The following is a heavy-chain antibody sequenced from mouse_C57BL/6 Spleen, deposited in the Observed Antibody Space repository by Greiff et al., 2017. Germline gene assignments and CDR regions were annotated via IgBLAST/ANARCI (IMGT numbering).Heavy chain of an antibody. Sequence: VQLVESGAELVRPGASVTLSCKASGYTFTDYEMHWVKQTPVQGLERIGAIDPENGGTAYNQKFKGKAILTADKSSSTAYMELRSLTSEDSAVYYCTPAYYSSFDYWGQGTTLTGSS. CDR3: TPAYYSSFDY. J-gene: IGHJ2*01. D-gene: IGHD2-5*01. CDR2: IDPENGGT. V-gene: IGHV1-15*01. CDR1: GYTFTDYE.